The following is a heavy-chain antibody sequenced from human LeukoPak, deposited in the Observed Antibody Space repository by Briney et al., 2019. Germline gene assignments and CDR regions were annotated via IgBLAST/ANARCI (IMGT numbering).Heavy chain of an antibody. Sequence: VASVKVSCKASGYTFTSYGISWVRQAPGQGLEWMGWISAYNGHTDYTQNFQGRVAMTTDTSTSTAYMELRSLRSDDTAVYYCARHTTYYYDSSGYSFDYWGQGTLVTVSS. V-gene: IGHV1-18*01. CDR1: GYTFTSYG. CDR2: ISAYNGHT. D-gene: IGHD3-22*01. CDR3: ARHTTYYYDSSGYSFDY. J-gene: IGHJ4*02.